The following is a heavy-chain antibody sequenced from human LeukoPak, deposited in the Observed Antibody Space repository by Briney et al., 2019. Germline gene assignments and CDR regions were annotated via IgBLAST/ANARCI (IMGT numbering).Heavy chain of an antibody. CDR3: AKDFDWLLSTNYFDY. J-gene: IGHJ4*02. Sequence: PGGSLRLSCAASGFIFSSYGMHWVRQAPGKGLEWVAVISYDGSNKYYADSVKGRFTISRDNSKNTLYLQMNSLRAEDTAVYYCAKDFDWLLSTNYFDYWGQGTLVTVSS. D-gene: IGHD3-9*01. V-gene: IGHV3-30*18. CDR2: ISYDGSNK. CDR1: GFIFSSYG.